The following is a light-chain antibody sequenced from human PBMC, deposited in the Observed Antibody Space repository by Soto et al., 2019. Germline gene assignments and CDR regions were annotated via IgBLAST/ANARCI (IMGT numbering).Light chain of an antibody. CDR2: SIS. V-gene: IGLV7-43*01. Sequence: QAVVTQEPSLTVSPVETVTLTCASSTGAVTSGYYPNWFQQKPGQAPRPLIYSISNKHSWTPARFSGSLLGDKAALTLSGVQPEDEAEYYCLLYYGGAQVFGGGTQLTVL. CDR1: TGAVTSGYY. CDR3: LLYYGGAQV. J-gene: IGLJ7*01.